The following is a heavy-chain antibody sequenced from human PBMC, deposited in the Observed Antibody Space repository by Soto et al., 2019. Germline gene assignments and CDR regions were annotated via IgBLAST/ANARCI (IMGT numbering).Heavy chain of an antibody. Sequence: SETLSLTCTVSGGSVTSGSYYWSWLRQPPGKGLEWIGNIYHSGGTNYNPSLKSRVTLSVGTSKNQFSLKLSSVTAADTAVYYCARGPLGYCSSTSCYSHYFDYWGQGTLVTVSS. CDR2: IYHSGGT. CDR3: ARGPLGYCSSTSCYSHYFDY. V-gene: IGHV4-61*01. J-gene: IGHJ4*02. CDR1: GGSVTSGSYY. D-gene: IGHD2-2*01.